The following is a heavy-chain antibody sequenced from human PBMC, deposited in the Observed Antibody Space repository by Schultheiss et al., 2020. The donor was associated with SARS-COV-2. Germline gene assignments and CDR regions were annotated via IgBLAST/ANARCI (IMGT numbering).Heavy chain of an antibody. CDR2: IKQDGSEK. Sequence: GGSLRLSCAASGFTFSSYGMHWVRQAPGKGLEWVANIKQDGSEKYYVDSVKGRFTISRDNAKNSLYLQMNILRAEDTAVYYCARGTRGYSYGHGYYFYMDVWGKGTTVTVSS. D-gene: IGHD5-18*01. CDR1: GFTFSSYG. V-gene: IGHV3-7*04. J-gene: IGHJ6*03. CDR3: ARGTRGYSYGHGYYFYMDV.